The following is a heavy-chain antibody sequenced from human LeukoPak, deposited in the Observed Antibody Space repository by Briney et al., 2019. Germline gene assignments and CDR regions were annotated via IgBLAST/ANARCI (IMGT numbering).Heavy chain of an antibody. CDR1: GYSFTSYW. J-gene: IGHJ6*02. Sequence: GESLKISCKGSGYSFTSYWIGWVRQMPGKGLEWMGIIYPGDSDTRYSPSFQGQVTISADKSISTAYLQWSSLKASDTAMYYCARDLAGVYGEYYYYYHGMDVWGQGTTVTVSS. CDR3: ARDLAGVYGEYYYYYHGMDV. CDR2: IYPGDSDT. D-gene: IGHD4-17*01. V-gene: IGHV5-51*01.